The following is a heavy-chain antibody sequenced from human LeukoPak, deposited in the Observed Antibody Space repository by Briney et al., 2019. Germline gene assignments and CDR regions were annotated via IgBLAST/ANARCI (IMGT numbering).Heavy chain of an antibody. Sequence: PGGSLRLSCAASGFTFSSYGMHWVRQAPGKGLEWVAVIWYDGSNKYYADSVKGRFAISRDNSKNTLYLQMNSLRAEDTAVYYCASRTRLTSFDYWGQGTLVTVSS. J-gene: IGHJ4*02. D-gene: IGHD2-2*01. CDR3: ASRTRLTSFDY. V-gene: IGHV3-33*01. CDR1: GFTFSSYG. CDR2: IWYDGSNK.